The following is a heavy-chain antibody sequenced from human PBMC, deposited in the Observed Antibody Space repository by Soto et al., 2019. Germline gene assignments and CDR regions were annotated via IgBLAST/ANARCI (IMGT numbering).Heavy chain of an antibody. D-gene: IGHD3-10*01. CDR1: GDTFTFYS. V-gene: IGHV1-69*02. J-gene: IGHJ4*02. CDR3: ASSYGSGYRAFDY. Sequence: QVQLVQSGAEVKRPGSSVKVSCKASGDTFTFYSINWVRQAPELVLEWMGRINPILSMSNYAQRFQRRVTMTADKSTSTAYMELSSLRSEDTAIYYCASSYGSGYRAFDYWGQGALVTVSS. CDR2: INPILSMS.